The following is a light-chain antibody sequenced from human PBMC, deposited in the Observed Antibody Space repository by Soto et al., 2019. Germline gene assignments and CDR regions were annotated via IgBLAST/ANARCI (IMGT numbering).Light chain of an antibody. J-gene: IGKJ1*01. CDR1: QSVSSSY. CDR3: QQYGSSGT. CDR2: GAS. Sequence: EIVLTQSPGTLSLSPWERATLSCRASQSVSSSYLAWYQQKPGQAPRLLINGASTRATGIPDRFSGSGSGTDFTLTISRLEPEDFAVYYCQQYGSSGTFGQGTKVDIK. V-gene: IGKV3-20*01.